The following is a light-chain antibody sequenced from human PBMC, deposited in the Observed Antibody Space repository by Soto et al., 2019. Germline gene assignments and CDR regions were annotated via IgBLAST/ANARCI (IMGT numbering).Light chain of an antibody. Sequence: QSVLTQPASVSGCPGQSITISCTGTSSDVGGYNYVSWYQQHPGKAPKLMIYDVSNRPSGVSNRFSGSKSGNTASLTISGLQAEDEADYYCSSYTSSSTPVVFGGRTKLTVL. CDR3: SSYTSSSTPVV. V-gene: IGLV2-14*01. CDR2: DVS. CDR1: SSDVGGYNY. J-gene: IGLJ2*01.